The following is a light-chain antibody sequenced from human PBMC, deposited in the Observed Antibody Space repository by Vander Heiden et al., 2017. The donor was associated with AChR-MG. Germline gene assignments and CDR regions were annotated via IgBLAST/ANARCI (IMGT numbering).Light chain of an antibody. Sequence: EIVLTQSPGTLSLSPGERATLSCRASQSIRSHYLAWYQQKPGQAPRLLIYAADSRATGIPDRFSGSGYGTDFTLNISRLEPEDFAVYYCQQYGSSPWLTFGGGTKVEIK. CDR2: AAD. CDR3: QQYGSSPWLT. V-gene: IGKV3-20*01. CDR1: QSIRSHY. J-gene: IGKJ4*01.